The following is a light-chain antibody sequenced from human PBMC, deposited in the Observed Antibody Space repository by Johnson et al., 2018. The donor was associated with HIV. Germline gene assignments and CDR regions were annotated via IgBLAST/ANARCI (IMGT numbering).Light chain of an antibody. J-gene: IGLJ1*01. CDR1: SSNIGNNY. Sequence: QSVLTQPPSVSAAPGQKVTISCSGSSSNIGNNYVSWYQQLPGTAPKLLIYDDNKRPSGIPDRFSGSKSRTSATLGITGLQTRDEADYYCGTWDSSLSSGGVFGTGTRVTVI. CDR2: DDN. CDR3: GTWDSSLSSGGV. V-gene: IGLV1-51*01.